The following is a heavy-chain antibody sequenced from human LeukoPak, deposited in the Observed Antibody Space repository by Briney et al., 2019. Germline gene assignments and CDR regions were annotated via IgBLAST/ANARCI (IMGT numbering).Heavy chain of an antibody. CDR3: ASCLRGPYQLLSGDYYFDY. V-gene: IGHV1-69*13. Sequence: SVKVSCKASGYTFTSYGISWVRQAPGQGLEWMGGIIPIFGTANYAQKFQGRVTITADESTSTAYMELSSLRSEDTAVYYCASCLRGPYQLLSGDYYFDYWGQGTLVTVSS. CDR1: GYTFTSYG. J-gene: IGHJ4*02. D-gene: IGHD2-2*01. CDR2: IIPIFGTA.